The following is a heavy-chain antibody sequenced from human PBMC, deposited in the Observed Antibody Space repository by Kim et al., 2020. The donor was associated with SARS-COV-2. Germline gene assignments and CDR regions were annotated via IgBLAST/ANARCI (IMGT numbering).Heavy chain of an antibody. CDR3: AKMAAAGSFDY. J-gene: IGHJ4*02. V-gene: IGHV3-9*01. D-gene: IGHD6-13*01. Sequence: NPASVKAQVTISRGNAKNSLYLQRNSLRAEDTALYYCAKMAAAGSFDYWGQGTLVTVSS.